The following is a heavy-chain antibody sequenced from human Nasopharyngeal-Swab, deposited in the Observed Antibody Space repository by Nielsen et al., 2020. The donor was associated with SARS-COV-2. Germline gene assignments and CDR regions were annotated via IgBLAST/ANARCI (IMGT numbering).Heavy chain of an antibody. CDR3: ARATCSGGTCYSDY. J-gene: IGHJ4*02. V-gene: IGHV3-21*06. CDR1: GFIFSDHS. D-gene: IGHD2-15*01. CDR2: ISSGSSNI. Sequence: GESLKISCAASGFIFSDHSMNWVRQAPGKGLEWVSSISSGSSNIYYAESMKGRFTISRDNAENFLYLQMNSLRVEDTAVYYCARATCSGGTCYSDYWGQGTLVTVSS.